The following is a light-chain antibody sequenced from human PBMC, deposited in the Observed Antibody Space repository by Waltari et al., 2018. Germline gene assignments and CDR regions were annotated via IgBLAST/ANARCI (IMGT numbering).Light chain of an antibody. V-gene: IGLV3-21*03. CDR3: QVWDSYSDQSVV. J-gene: IGLJ2*01. CDR2: DDS. CDR1: HSGSKS. Sequence: SYVLTPPPSVSVAPGRTARITCGGSHSGSKSVHWYQQKPGQAPVVVVHDDSDRPSGIPERFSGSNSGNTATLTISRVEDGDEADYYCQVWDSYSDQSVVFGGGTKLTVL.